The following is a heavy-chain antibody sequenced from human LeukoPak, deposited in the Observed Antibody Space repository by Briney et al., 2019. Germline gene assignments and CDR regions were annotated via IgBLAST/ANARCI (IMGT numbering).Heavy chain of an antibody. Sequence: GGSLRLSCAASGFTFSSYSMNWVRQAPGKGLEWVSSISSSSSYIYYADSVKGRFTISRDNAKNSLYLQMNSLRAEDTAVYYCARGYTYYYDSSGYYFDYWGQGTPVTVSS. J-gene: IGHJ4*02. CDR3: ARGYTYYYDSSGYYFDY. D-gene: IGHD3-22*01. CDR1: GFTFSSYS. CDR2: ISSSSSYI. V-gene: IGHV3-21*01.